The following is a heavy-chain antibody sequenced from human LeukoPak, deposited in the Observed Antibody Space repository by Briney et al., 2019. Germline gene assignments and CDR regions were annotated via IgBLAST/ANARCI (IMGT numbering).Heavy chain of an antibody. V-gene: IGHV3-21*01. Sequence: GGSLRLSCAASGFTFSSYSMNWVRQAPGKGLEWVSSISSSSSYIYYADLVKGRFTISRDNAKNSLYLQMNSLRAEDTAVYYCARGHYHDSSGYPDYWGQGTLVTVSS. D-gene: IGHD3-22*01. CDR3: ARGHYHDSSGYPDY. J-gene: IGHJ4*02. CDR2: ISSSSSYI. CDR1: GFTFSSYS.